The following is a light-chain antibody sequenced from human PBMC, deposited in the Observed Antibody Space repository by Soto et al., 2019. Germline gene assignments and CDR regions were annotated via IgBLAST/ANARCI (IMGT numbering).Light chain of an antibody. CDR3: QQYGSSPWT. J-gene: IGKJ1*01. Sequence: EIVLTQSPGTLSLSPWERATLSCRASQSVSSSYLAWYQQKPGQAPRLLLYGASSRATGIPDRFSGSGSGPDFTLTISRLEPEDFAVYYCQQYGSSPWTFGQGTKVEIK. CDR1: QSVSSSY. CDR2: GAS. V-gene: IGKV3-20*01.